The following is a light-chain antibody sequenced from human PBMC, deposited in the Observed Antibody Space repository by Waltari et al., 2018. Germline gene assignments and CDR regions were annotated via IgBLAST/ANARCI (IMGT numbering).Light chain of an antibody. CDR1: HSVGWS. Sequence: ENVLTQSPGTLSLSPGERATLSCWASHSVGWSLAGYQQKRSQAPRLPIYCASTRATGIPDRFSGSGSGTDFSLTISRLEPEDFAVYYCQHYVRLPVTFGQGTKVEI. J-gene: IGKJ1*01. CDR3: QHYVRLPVT. CDR2: CAS. V-gene: IGKV3-20*01.